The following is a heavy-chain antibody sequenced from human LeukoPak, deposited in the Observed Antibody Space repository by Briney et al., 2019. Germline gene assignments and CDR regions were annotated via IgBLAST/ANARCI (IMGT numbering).Heavy chain of an antibody. D-gene: IGHD3-10*01. J-gene: IGHJ4*02. CDR2: IWYDGSKK. Sequence: GGSLRLSCAASGFTLTTYGAHWLRQAPGKGLEWVAVIWYDGSKKFYGDSVKGRFTVSRDTSENTMYLQMNTLRAEDTAVYYCARDGGSGIDYWGQGTLVTVYS. V-gene: IGHV3-33*01. CDR3: ARDGGSGIDY. CDR1: GFTLTTYG.